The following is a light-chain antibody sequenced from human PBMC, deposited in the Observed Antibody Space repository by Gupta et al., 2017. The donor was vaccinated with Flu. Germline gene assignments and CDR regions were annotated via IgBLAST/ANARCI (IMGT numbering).Light chain of an antibody. CDR1: SSNIGSNY. J-gene: IGLJ2*01. CDR3: AAWDDSLSALV. V-gene: IGLV1-47*01. CDR2: RNN. Sequence: QSVLTQPPSASGTPGQRVTISCSGSSSNIGSNYVYWYQQLPGPAPKLLIYRNNQRPSGVPDRFSGSKSGNSASLAISGLRSEDEADYYCAAWDDSLSALVFGGGTKLTVL.